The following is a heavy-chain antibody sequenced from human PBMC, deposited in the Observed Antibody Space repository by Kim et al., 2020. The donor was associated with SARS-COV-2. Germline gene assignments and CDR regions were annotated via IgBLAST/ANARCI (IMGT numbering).Heavy chain of an antibody. CDR2: IIPIFGTA. V-gene: IGHV1-69*13. J-gene: IGHJ4*02. CDR3: AREPSSGYYFDY. Sequence: SVKVSCKASGGTFSSYAISWVRQAPGQGLEWMGGIIPIFGTANYAQKFQGRVTITADESTSTAYMELSSLRSEDTAVYYCAREPSSGYYFDYWGQGTLVTVSS. CDR1: GGTFSSYA. D-gene: IGHD3-22*01.